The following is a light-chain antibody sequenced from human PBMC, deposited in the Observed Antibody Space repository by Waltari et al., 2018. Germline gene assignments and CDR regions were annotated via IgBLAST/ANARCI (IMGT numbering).Light chain of an antibody. V-gene: IGKV1-39*01. CDR3: QHSYTTPLT. CDR2: SAS. Sequence: DIQMTQSPSSLSASVGDRVTITCRASQSISSYLNWYQQRPGKAPKLLISSASSLQSGLPSRCSGSGSGTDFTLTISSLQPEDIATYYCQHSYTTPLTFGPGSKVEIK. CDR1: QSISSY. J-gene: IGKJ3*01.